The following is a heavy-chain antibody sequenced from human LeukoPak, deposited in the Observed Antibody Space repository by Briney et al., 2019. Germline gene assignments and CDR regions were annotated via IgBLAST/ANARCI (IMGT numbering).Heavy chain of an antibody. Sequence: SETLSLTCAVYGGSFSGYYWSWIRQPPGKGLEWIGEINHSGSTNYNPSLKSRVTISVDTSKNQFSLKLSSVTAADTAVYYCARGANDSSGYYYLRSDYWDQGTLVTVSS. CDR3: ARGANDSSGYYYLRSDY. V-gene: IGHV4-34*01. CDR2: INHSGST. CDR1: GGSFSGYY. J-gene: IGHJ4*02. D-gene: IGHD3-22*01.